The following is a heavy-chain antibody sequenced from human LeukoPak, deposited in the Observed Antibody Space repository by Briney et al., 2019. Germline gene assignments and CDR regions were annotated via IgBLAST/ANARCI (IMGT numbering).Heavy chain of an antibody. Sequence: SETLSLTCTVSGGSISSGYYWGWIRQPPGKGLEWIGSIYHSGSTNYNPSLKSRFTISVDTSKNQFSLILSSVTTADTAVYYCARTVAAAGQYYFDYWGQGTLITVSS. CDR2: IYHSGST. J-gene: IGHJ4*02. D-gene: IGHD6-13*01. CDR3: ARTVAAAGQYYFDY. V-gene: IGHV4-38-2*02. CDR1: GGSISSGYY.